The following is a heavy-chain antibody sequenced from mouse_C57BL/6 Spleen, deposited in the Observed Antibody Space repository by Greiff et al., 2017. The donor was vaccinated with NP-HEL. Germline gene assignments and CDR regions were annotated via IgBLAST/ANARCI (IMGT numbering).Heavy chain of an antibody. V-gene: IGHV1-72*01. CDR2: FDPNSGGT. J-gene: IGHJ2*01. CDR1: GYTFTSYW. D-gene: IGHD2-2*01. Sequence: QVQLKQPGAELVKPGASVKLSCKASGYTFTSYWMHWVKQRPGRGLEWIGRFDPNSGGTKYNEKFKSKATLTVDKPSSTAYMQLSSLTSEDSAVYYCARRDGYDGYYFDYWGQGTTLTVSS. CDR3: ARRDGYDGYYFDY.